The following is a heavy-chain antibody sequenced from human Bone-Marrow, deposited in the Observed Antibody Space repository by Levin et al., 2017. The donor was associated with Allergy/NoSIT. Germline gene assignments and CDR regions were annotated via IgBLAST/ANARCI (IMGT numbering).Heavy chain of an antibody. CDR2: IWYDGSNT. CDR3: ASAYSYGWFDY. V-gene: IGHV3-33*01. J-gene: IGHJ5*01. D-gene: IGHD3-16*01. CDR1: GFTFTNYG. Sequence: GGSLRLSCLASGFTFTNYGMHWVRQAPGKGLEWVAVIWYDGSNTYYGDSVKGRFTISRDDSKNTLYLQMYSLRAEDTAVYYCASAYSYGWFDYWGQGTLVTVSS.